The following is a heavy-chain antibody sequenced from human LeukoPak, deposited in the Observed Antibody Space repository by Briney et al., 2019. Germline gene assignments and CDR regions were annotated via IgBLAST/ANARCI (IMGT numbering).Heavy chain of an antibody. V-gene: IGHV4-39*01. CDR2: IYYSGST. J-gene: IGHJ4*02. Sequence: PSETLSLTCTVSGGSISSSIYYWGWIRQPPGKGLEWIGSIYYSGSTYYNPSLKSRVTISLDTSKNQFSLKLNSVTAADTAVYYCARPRLGFCSSTSCLWGYWGQGSLVTVSS. CDR3: ARPRLGFCSSTSCLWGY. CDR1: GGSISSSIYY. D-gene: IGHD2-2*01.